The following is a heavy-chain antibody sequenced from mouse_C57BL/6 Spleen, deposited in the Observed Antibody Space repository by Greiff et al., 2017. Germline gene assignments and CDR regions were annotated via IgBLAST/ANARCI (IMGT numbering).Heavy chain of an antibody. D-gene: IGHD1-1*02. V-gene: IGHV14-3*01. Sequence: VQLQQSVAELVRPGASVKLSCTASGLNIKNTYMHWVQQRPEQGLEWIGRIDPANGNTKYAPKFQGKATITADTSSNTAYLQLSSLTSEDTAIYYCVRYMVYTGWFAYWGQGTLGTVSA. CDR2: IDPANGNT. CDR1: GLNIKNTY. CDR3: VRYMVYTGWFAY. J-gene: IGHJ3*01.